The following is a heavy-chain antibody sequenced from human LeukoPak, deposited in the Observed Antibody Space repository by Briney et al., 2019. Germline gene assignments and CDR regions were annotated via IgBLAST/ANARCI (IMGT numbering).Heavy chain of an antibody. CDR3: ARGQQLVQGPTDWFDP. J-gene: IGHJ5*02. V-gene: IGHV3-21*01. D-gene: IGHD6-13*01. Sequence: GGSLRLSCAASGFTFDDYAMHWVRQAPGKGLEWVSSISSSSSSYIYYADSVKGRFTISRDNAKNSLYLQMNSLRAEDTAVYYCARGQQLVQGPTDWFDPWGQGTLVTVSS. CDR1: GFTFDDYA. CDR2: ISSSSSSYI.